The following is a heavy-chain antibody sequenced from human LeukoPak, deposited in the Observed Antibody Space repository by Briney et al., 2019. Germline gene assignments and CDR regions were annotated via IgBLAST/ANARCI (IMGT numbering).Heavy chain of an antibody. Sequence: GGSLRLSCAASGFTFSDYYMSWIRQAPGKGLEWVSYISSSSSYTNYADSVKGRFTISRDNAKNSLYLQMDSPRAEDTAVYYCARDLGYSSSWLDYWGQGTLVTVSS. CDR2: ISSSSSYT. D-gene: IGHD6-13*01. CDR3: ARDLGYSSSWLDY. V-gene: IGHV3-11*06. J-gene: IGHJ4*02. CDR1: GFTFSDYY.